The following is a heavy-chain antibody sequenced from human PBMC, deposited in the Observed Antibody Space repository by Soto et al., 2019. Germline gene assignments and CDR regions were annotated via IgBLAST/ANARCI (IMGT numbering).Heavy chain of an antibody. CDR3: ARGDSTDCSNGVCSFFYNHDMDV. CDR2: INPKSGGT. V-gene: IGHV1-2*04. CDR1: GYSFTEYH. Sequence: SVKVSCKASGYSFTEYHIHCVRQSRLQWLDWLGRINPKSGGTSTAQKFQGWVTMTTDTSISTASMELTRLTSDDTAIYYCARGDSTDCSNGVCSFFYNHDMDVWGQGTTVTVSS. D-gene: IGHD2-8*01. J-gene: IGHJ6*02.